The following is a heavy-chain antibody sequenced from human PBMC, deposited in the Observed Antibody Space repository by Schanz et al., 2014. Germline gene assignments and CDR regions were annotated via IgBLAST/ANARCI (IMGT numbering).Heavy chain of an antibody. D-gene: IGHD3-10*01. CDR1: GFTFSDYY. Sequence: QVQLVESGGGVVQPGGSLRLSCAASGFTFSDYYMSWIRQAPGKGPEWVSYISSGGSDTYYADSVQGRFTISRDNARNSLYLQMSGLRAEDTAVYYCARRGVDGLDVWGQGTTVTVSS. CDR2: ISSGGSDT. CDR3: ARRGVDGLDV. J-gene: IGHJ6*02. V-gene: IGHV3-11*04.